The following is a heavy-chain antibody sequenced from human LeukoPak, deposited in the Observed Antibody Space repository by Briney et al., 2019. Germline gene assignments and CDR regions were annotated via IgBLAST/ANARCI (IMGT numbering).Heavy chain of an antibody. Sequence: SGGSLRLSCAASGFTFSSYGMHWVRQAPGKGLEWVAVIWYDGGNKYYADSVKGRFTISRDNSRNTLYLQTNSLRAEDTAVYYCARDGDYYDSSGYSHFDYWGQETLVTVSS. CDR2: IWYDGGNK. J-gene: IGHJ4*02. CDR3: ARDGDYYDSSGYSHFDY. V-gene: IGHV3-33*01. CDR1: GFTFSSYG. D-gene: IGHD3-22*01.